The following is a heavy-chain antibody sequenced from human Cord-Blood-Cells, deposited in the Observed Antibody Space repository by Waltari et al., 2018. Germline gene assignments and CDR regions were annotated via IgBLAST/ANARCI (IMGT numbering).Heavy chain of an antibody. J-gene: IGHJ6*02. D-gene: IGHD2-2*01. CDR3: ARSLEYQLLLPYYYYGMDV. CDR1: GFTFSSYS. Sequence: AASGFTFSSYSMNWVRQAPGKGLEWVSSISSSSSYIYYADSVKGRFTISRDNAKNSLYLQMNSLRAEDTAVYYCARSLEYQLLLPYYYYGMDVWGQGP. V-gene: IGHV3-21*01. CDR2: ISSSSSYI.